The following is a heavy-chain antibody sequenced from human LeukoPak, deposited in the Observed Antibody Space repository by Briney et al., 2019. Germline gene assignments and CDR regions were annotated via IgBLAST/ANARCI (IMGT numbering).Heavy chain of an antibody. D-gene: IGHD3-22*01. Sequence: PSETLSLTCTVSGGSISSYYWSWIRQPPGKGLEWIGYIYYSGSTNYNPSLKSRVTISVDTSKNQFSLKLSSVTAADTAVYYCARGPRADYYDRSGYSRVDHDAFDIWGQGTMVAVSS. CDR1: GGSISSYY. J-gene: IGHJ3*02. V-gene: IGHV4-59*12. CDR2: IYYSGST. CDR3: ARGPRADYYDRSGYSRVDHDAFDI.